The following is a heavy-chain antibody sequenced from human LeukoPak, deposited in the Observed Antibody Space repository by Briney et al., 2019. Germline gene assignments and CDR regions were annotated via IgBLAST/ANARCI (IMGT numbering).Heavy chain of an antibody. CDR1: GGSISSGSYY. D-gene: IGHD3-22*01. J-gene: IGHJ3*02. V-gene: IGHV4-61*02. CDR2: IYTSGST. Sequence: SETLSLXCTVSGGSISSGSYYWSWIRQPAVKGLEWIGRIYTSGSTNYNPSLKSRVTISVDTSKNQFSLKLSSVTAADTAVYYCATLNDSSGYFDAFDIWGQGTMVTVSS. CDR3: ATLNDSSGYFDAFDI.